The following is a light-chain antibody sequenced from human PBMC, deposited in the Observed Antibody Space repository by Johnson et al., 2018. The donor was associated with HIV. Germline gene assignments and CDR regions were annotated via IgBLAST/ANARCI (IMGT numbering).Light chain of an antibody. Sequence: QSVLTQPPSVSAAAGHQVTISCSGSSSNIANNYVSWYQQFPGTAPKLLIYENNKRPSGIPDRFSGSKSGTSTTLGITGLQTGDEADYYCGTWDSSLNSYVFGTGTKVSVL. CDR1: SSNIANNY. V-gene: IGLV1-51*02. CDR3: GTWDSSLNSYV. CDR2: ENN. J-gene: IGLJ1*01.